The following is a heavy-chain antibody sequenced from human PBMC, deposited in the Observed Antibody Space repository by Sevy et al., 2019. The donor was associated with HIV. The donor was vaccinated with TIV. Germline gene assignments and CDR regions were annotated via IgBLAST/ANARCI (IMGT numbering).Heavy chain of an antibody. D-gene: IGHD6-13*01. V-gene: IGHV3-30*04. CDR1: GFTFSDYA. CDR3: ARDRRAGYSSNWYRDFDY. J-gene: IGHJ4*02. Sequence: GGSLRLSCAASGFTFSDYAMHWVRQAPGEGLQSVAVISHDGFNQYYADSVKGRLTISRDSSKTTLYLEMHSLRAEDTALYYCARDRRAGYSSNWYRDFDYWGQGTLVTVSS. CDR2: ISHDGFNQ.